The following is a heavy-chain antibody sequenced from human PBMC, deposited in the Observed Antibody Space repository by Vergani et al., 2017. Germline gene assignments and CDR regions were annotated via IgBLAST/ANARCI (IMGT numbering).Heavy chain of an antibody. Sequence: QVQLVESGGGVVQPGRSLRLSCAASGFTFSSYAMHWVRQAPVKGLEWVAVISYDGSNKYYADSVKGRFTISRDKSKNTLYLQMNSLRAEDTAVYYCARAVGATSWEDAFDIWGQGTMGTVSS. CDR1: GFTFSSYA. D-gene: IGHD1-26*01. CDR2: ISYDGSNK. V-gene: IGHV3-30-3*01. CDR3: ARAVGATSWEDAFDI. J-gene: IGHJ3*02.